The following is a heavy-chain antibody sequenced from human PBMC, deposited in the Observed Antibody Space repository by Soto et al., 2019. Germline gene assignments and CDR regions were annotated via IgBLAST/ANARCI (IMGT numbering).Heavy chain of an antibody. CDR2: IIPILGIA. CDR1: GGTFTSYT. CDR3: ARDLLIAVGDPNWFDP. Sequence: QVQLVQSGAEVKKPGSSVKVSCKASGGTFTSYTISWVRQAPGQGLEWMGRIIPILGIANYAQKFQGRVTITADKSTGTAYMERRRLSSEDTAVYYCARDLLIAVGDPNWFDPWGQGTLVTGSS. V-gene: IGHV1-69*08. D-gene: IGHD2-15*01. J-gene: IGHJ5*02.